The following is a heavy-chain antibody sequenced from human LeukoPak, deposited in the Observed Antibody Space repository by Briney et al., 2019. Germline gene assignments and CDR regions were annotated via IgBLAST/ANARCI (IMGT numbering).Heavy chain of an antibody. J-gene: IGHJ4*02. D-gene: IGHD6-19*01. CDR2: ISSSGSTI. Sequence: PGGSRRLSCAASGFTFSDYYMSWIRQAPGKGLEWVSYISSSGSTIYYADSVKGRFTISRDNAKHSLYLKMNSLRAEDTAVYYCARAAAVASAFDYWGQGTLVTVSS. V-gene: IGHV3-11*01. CDR1: GFTFSDYY. CDR3: ARAAAVASAFDY.